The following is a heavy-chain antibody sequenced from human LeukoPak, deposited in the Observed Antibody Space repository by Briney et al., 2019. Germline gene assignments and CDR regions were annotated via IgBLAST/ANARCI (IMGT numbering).Heavy chain of an antibody. Sequence: SETLSLTCTVSGGSISSYYWSWIRQPPGKGLEWIGYIYYSGSTNYNPSLKSRVTISVDTSKNQFSLKLSSVTAADTAVYYCARVGAHYDFWSGYYIDYWGQGTLVTVSS. J-gene: IGHJ4*02. CDR1: GGSISSYY. CDR2: IYYSGST. V-gene: IGHV4-59*01. D-gene: IGHD3-3*01. CDR3: ARVGAHYDFWSGYYIDY.